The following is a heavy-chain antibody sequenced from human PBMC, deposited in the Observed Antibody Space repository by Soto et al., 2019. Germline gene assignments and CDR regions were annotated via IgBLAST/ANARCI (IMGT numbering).Heavy chain of an antibody. J-gene: IGHJ4*02. V-gene: IGHV3-21*01. CDR1: GFTFSSYS. D-gene: IGHD3-10*01. CDR2: ISSSSSYI. CDR3: ATITMVRGAYDY. Sequence: GGSLRLSCAASGFTFSSYSMNWVRQAPGKGLEWVSSISSSSSYIYYADSVKGRFTISRDNAKNSLYLQMNSLRAEDTAVYYCATITMVRGAYDYWGQGTLVTVPS.